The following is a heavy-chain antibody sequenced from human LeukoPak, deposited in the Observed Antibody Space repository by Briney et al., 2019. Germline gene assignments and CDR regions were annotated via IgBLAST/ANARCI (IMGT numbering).Heavy chain of an antibody. J-gene: IGHJ5*02. V-gene: IGHV4-38-2*02. CDR3: ARDWGFGDSEDWFDP. CDR2: VHHTGST. Sequence: WETLSLICNVSCYSLSRGYYWGWIRQPPGKGLEWIGSVHHTGSTYYNPSLRSRVSISVDKSTNHISLEVTSVTAADTAVYYCARDWGFGDSEDWFDPWGQGTLVTVSS. CDR1: CYSLSRGYY. D-gene: IGHD3-10*01.